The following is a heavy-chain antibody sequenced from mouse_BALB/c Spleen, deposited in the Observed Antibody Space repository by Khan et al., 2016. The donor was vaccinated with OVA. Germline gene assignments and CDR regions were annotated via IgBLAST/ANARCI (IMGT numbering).Heavy chain of an antibody. CDR2: INPSTGYT. CDR3: ARRGLRWDFDY. J-gene: IGHJ2*01. V-gene: IGHV1-7*01. Sequence: QMQLEESGAELAKPGASVKMSCKASGYTFINYWILWVKQRPGQGLDWIGYINPSTGYTEYNQNFKDKATLTADKSSSTAYMQLSSLTSEDSAVYYCARRGLRWDFDYWGQGTTLTVSS. CDR1: GYTFINYW. D-gene: IGHD1-1*01.